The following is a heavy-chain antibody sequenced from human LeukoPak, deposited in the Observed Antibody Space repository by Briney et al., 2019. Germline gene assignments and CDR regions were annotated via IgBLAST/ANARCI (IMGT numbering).Heavy chain of an antibody. CDR2: INPNSGGT. J-gene: IGHJ4*02. V-gene: IGHV1-2*02. CDR3: ARDLNAAKEPRGY. Sequence: ASVTVSCTASGYTFTDYYIHWVRQAPGQGLEWMGWINPNSGGTNYAQKFQGRVTMTRDTSISTAYMELSSLRSDDTAVYYCARDLNAAKEPRGYWGQGTLVTVSS. D-gene: IGHD1-14*01. CDR1: GYTFTDYY.